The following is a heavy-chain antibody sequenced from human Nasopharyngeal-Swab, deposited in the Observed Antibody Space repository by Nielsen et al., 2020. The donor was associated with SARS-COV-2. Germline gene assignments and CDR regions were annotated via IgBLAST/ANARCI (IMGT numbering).Heavy chain of an antibody. CDR3: ARDPNGSYYFRPDAFDI. D-gene: IGHD1-26*01. J-gene: IGHJ3*02. V-gene: IGHV3-48*02. CDR1: GFTFNTYS. CDR2: IISSSGTI. Sequence: GGSLRLSCTTSGFTFNTYSMNWVRQAPGKGPEWLSYIISSSGTIYYADSVKGRFTISRDNAKNSLYLQMNSLRDEDTAVYYCARDPNGSYYFRPDAFDIWGQGIMVIVSS.